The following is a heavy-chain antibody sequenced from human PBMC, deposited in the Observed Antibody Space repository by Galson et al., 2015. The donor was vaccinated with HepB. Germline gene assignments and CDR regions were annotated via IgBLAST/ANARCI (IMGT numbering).Heavy chain of an antibody. V-gene: IGHV4-39*01. J-gene: IGHJ3*02. D-gene: IGHD4-17*01. Sequence: SETLSLTCTVSGGSISSSSYYWGWIRQPPGKGLEWIGSIYYSGSTYYNPSLKSRVTISVDTSKNQFSLKLSSVTAADTAVYYCARQARGTVTRVRNAFDIWGQGTMVTVSS. CDR3: ARQARGTVTRVRNAFDI. CDR2: IYYSGST. CDR1: GGSISSSSYY.